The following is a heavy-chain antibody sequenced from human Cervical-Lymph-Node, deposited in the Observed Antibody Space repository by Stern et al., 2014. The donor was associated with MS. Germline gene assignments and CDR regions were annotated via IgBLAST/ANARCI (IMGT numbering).Heavy chain of an antibody. D-gene: IGHD6-19*01. V-gene: IGHV1-18*01. CDR1: GYTFSTYG. CDR3: ARDPRIAVAGTGGGFDP. J-gene: IGHJ5*02. CDR2: ISGYNDNT. Sequence: QVQLVQSGTEVKKPGASVKVSCKSSGYTFSTYGISWVRQAPGQGLELMGWISGYNDNTNYVEKFQGRVTMTKDTSTSTAYMELRSLTSDDTAVYYCARDPRIAVAGTGGGFDPWGQGTLVTVSS.